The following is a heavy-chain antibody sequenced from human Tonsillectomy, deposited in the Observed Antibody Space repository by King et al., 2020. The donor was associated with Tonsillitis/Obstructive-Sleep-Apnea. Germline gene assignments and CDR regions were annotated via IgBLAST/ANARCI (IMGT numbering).Heavy chain of an antibody. CDR3: TRRTVTDGFDY. Sequence: EQLVQSGAEVKKPGASVKVSCKASGYTFTGCYIHWVRQAPGQGLEWMGWINPNNGGTKYAQKFQGRVTVTRDTSISTAYMELSSLRSDDTAVYFCTRRTVTDGFDYWGQGTLVTVSS. D-gene: IGHD4-17*01. CDR2: INPNNGGT. V-gene: IGHV1-2*02. J-gene: IGHJ4*02. CDR1: GYTFTGCY.